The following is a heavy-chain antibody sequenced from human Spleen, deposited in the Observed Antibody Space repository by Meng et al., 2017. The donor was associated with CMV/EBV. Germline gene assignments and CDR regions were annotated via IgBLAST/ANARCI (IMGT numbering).Heavy chain of an antibody. CDR1: GFTFDDYA. CDR3: AKLHDSSGYYQTGDY. J-gene: IGHJ4*02. Sequence: SLKISCAASGFTFDDYAMHWVRQAPGKGLEWASGISWNSGSIGYADSVKGRFTISRDNAKNSLYLQMNSLRAEDTALYYCAKLHDSSGYYQTGDYWGQGTLVTVSS. CDR2: ISWNSGSI. V-gene: IGHV3-9*01. D-gene: IGHD3-22*01.